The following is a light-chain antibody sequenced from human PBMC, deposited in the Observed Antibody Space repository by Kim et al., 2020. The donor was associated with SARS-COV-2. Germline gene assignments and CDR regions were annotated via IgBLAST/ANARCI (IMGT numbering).Light chain of an antibody. Sequence: SVGARSSNTARASQDIRNDLGWYQQTPGRAPKRLIYGASSLQSGVPSRFSGSGSGTEFTLTISSVQPEDFATYFCLQHSTYPTTFGQGTRLEIK. CDR3: LQHSTYPTT. CDR1: QDIRND. V-gene: IGKV1-17*01. CDR2: GAS. J-gene: IGKJ5*01.